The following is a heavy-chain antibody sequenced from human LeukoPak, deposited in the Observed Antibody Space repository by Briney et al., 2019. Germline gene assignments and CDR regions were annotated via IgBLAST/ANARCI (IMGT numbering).Heavy chain of an antibody. CDR3: AREYVYFSRPGGAFDI. J-gene: IGHJ3*02. D-gene: IGHD2/OR15-2a*01. V-gene: IGHV4-59*06. CDR2: IYYSGST. CDR1: GGSISSYY. Sequence: SETLSLTCTVSGGSISSYYWSWIRQHPGKGLEWIGYIYYSGSTYYNPSLKSRVTISVDTSKNQFSLKLSSVTAADTAVYYCAREYVYFSRPGGAFDIWGQGTMVTVSS.